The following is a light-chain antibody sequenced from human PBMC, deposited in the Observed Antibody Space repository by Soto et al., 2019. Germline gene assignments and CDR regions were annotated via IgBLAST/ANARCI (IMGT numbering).Light chain of an antibody. Sequence: DIQMTQSPSSLSASVGDRVTITCRAGQDINIYLAWYQQKPGKVPKLLISAASTLQSGVPSRFSGSGSGTDVTHTSSSLQPEDVATYYSQKYDGAPLTFGGGTKVEIK. CDR2: AAS. J-gene: IGKJ4*01. CDR1: QDINIY. V-gene: IGKV1-27*01. CDR3: QKYDGAPLT.